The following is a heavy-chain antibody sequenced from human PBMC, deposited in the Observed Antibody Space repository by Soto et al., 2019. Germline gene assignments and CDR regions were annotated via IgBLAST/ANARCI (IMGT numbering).Heavy chain of an antibody. Sequence: SVKVSCKTSGGTFSSYTISWVRQAPGQGLEWMGRIIPILGIANYAQKFQGRVTITADKSTSTAYMELSSLRSEDTAVYYCATYLRYFDWLDNSHYWGQGTLVTVSS. CDR3: ATYLRYFDWLDNSHY. CDR1: GGTFSSYT. CDR2: IIPILGIA. D-gene: IGHD3-9*01. J-gene: IGHJ4*02. V-gene: IGHV1-69*02.